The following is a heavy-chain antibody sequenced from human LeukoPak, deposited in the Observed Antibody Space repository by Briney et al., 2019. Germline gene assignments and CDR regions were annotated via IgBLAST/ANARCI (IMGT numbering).Heavy chain of an antibody. V-gene: IGHV1-69*05. CDR3: ARVPDYYDFWSGYSYYYYYYMDV. J-gene: IGHJ6*03. Sequence: ASVKVSCKASGGTFSSYAISLVRQAPGQGLEWMGGIIPIFGTANYAQKFQGRVTMTTDTSTSTAYMELRSLRSDDTAVYYCARVPDYYDFWSGYSYYYYYYMDVWGKGTTVTVSS. CDR2: IIPIFGTA. CDR1: GGTFSSYA. D-gene: IGHD3-3*01.